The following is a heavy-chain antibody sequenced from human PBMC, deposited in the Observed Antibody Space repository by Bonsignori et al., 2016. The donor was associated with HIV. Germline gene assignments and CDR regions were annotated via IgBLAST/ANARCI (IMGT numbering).Heavy chain of an antibody. CDR2: ISSSSSYI. Sequence: WIRQPPGKGLEWVASISSSSSYIYYADSVRGRFTISRDDDKNSVYLQMNSLKPADTAVYYCARFVYFHDSGGYALDYWGQGALVTVSS. J-gene: IGHJ4*02. CDR3: ARFVYFHDSGGYALDY. D-gene: IGHD3-22*01. V-gene: IGHV3-21*01.